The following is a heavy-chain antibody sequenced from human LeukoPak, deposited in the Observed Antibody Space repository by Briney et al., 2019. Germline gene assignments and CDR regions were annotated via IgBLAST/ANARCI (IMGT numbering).Heavy chain of an antibody. CDR2: INHSGST. CDR1: GGSFSGYY. V-gene: IGHV4-34*01. CDR3: ASGIGP. Sequence: KPSETLSLTCAVHGGSFSGYYWSWIRQPPGKGLEWIGEINHSGSTNYNPSLKSRVTISVDTSKNQFSLKLSSVTAADTAVYYCASGIGPWGQGTLVTVSS. J-gene: IGHJ5*02. D-gene: IGHD3-22*01.